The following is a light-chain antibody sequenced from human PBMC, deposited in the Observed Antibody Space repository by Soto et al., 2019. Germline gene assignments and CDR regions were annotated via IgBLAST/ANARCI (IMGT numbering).Light chain of an antibody. Sequence: QSVLTQPPSASGTPGQRVTISCSGSSSNVGTNSVYWYQQLPGTAPKLLIYRDDQRPSGVPYRFSGSKSGTSASLAISGLRSEDEADYYCTAWDDSLRGPVFGGGTKLTVL. J-gene: IGLJ2*01. CDR2: RDD. V-gene: IGLV1-47*01. CDR3: TAWDDSLRGPV. CDR1: SSNVGTNS.